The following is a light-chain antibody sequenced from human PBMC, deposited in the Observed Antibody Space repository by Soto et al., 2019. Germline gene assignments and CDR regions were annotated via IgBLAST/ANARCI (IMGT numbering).Light chain of an antibody. CDR2: GAS. Sequence: EIVLTQSPATLSLSPGERATLSCRASQSVAYTYLAWFQQKPGQAPRLLIYGASNRATGIPDRPSGSGSGTDFTLTISRLEPEDFAVYYCQQYGTSPFTFGPGTKVDIK. V-gene: IGKV3-20*01. CDR3: QQYGTSPFT. J-gene: IGKJ3*01. CDR1: QSVAYTY.